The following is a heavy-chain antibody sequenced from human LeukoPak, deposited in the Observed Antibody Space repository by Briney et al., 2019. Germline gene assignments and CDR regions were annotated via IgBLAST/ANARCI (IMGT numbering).Heavy chain of an antibody. V-gene: IGHV1-18*01. Sequence: ASVKVSWKSSGYTFSSYGISWVRQAPGQGLEWMGWISVYYGDTNTNYAQNLQGRVTMTIDTSTSTAYMELRSLTSDDTAVYYCAREGPYSGYDDFDYWGQGTLVTVSS. J-gene: IGHJ4*02. D-gene: IGHD5-12*01. CDR2: ISVYYGDTNT. CDR3: AREGPYSGYDDFDY. CDR1: GYTFSSYG.